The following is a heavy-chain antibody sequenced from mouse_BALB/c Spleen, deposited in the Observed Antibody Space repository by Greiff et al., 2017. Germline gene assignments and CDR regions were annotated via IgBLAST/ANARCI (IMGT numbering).Heavy chain of an antibody. J-gene: IGHJ2*01. CDR1: GYTFTSYW. D-gene: IGHD1-1*02. Sequence: VQLQQSGAELAKPGASVKMSCKASGYTFTSYWMHWVKQRPGQGLEWIGYINPSTGYTEYNQKFKDKATLTADKSSSTAYMQLSSLTSEDSAVYYCGKKGTYGYYFDYWGQGTTLTVSS. V-gene: IGHV1-7*01. CDR3: GKKGTYGYYFDY. CDR2: INPSTGYT.